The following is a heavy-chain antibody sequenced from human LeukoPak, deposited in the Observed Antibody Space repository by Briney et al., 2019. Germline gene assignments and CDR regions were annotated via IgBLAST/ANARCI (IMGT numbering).Heavy chain of an antibody. J-gene: IGHJ4*02. D-gene: IGHD3-22*01. CDR2: ISGSGGST. CDR3: AKDLSPYHYDSSGYYQGFDY. Sequence: GGSLRLSCAASGFTFSSYAMSWVRQAPGKGLEWVSAISGSGGSTYYADSVKGRFTISRDNSKNTLYLQMNSLRAEDTAVYYCAKDLSPYHYDSSGYYQGFDYWGQGTLVTVSS. V-gene: IGHV3-23*01. CDR1: GFTFSSYA.